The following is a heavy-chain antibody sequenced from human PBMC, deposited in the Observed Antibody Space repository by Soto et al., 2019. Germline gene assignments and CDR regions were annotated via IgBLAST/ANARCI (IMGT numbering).Heavy chain of an antibody. CDR3: TRTSMPDYFAY. J-gene: IGHJ4*02. CDR2: INTYNGNT. D-gene: IGHD2-2*01. Sequence: ASVKVSCKASGYTFPSYALHWVRQAPGRRLEWMGWINTYNGNTKYSQKFQGRVTITRDTSASTAYMELSSLRSEDTAVYYCTRTSMPDYFAYWGQGTLVTVSS. V-gene: IGHV1-3*04. CDR1: GYTFPSYA.